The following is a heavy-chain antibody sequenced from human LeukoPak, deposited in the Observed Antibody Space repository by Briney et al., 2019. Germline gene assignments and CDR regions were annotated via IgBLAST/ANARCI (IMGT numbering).Heavy chain of an antibody. CDR2: VRFTDTTI. Sequence: GGSLRLSCAASGFTVSNSEMNWVRQAPGKGLEWISYVRFTDTTIYYADSVKGRFTISRDNAKNSLSLQMNSLRVEDTAVYYCAKGKDYWGQGTLVTVSS. V-gene: IGHV3-48*03. CDR1: GFTVSNSE. J-gene: IGHJ4*02. CDR3: AKGKDY.